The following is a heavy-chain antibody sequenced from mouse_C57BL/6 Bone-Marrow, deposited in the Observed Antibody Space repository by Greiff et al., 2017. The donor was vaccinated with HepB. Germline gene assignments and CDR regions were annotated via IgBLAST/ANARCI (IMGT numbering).Heavy chain of an antibody. J-gene: IGHJ2*01. D-gene: IGHD1-1*01. CDR3: ARKRATVVEDYFDY. Sequence: EVQLQQSGPELVKPGASVKISCKASGYTFTDYYMNWVKQSHGKSLEWIGDINPNNGGTSYNQKFKGKATLTVDKSSSTAYMELRSLTSEDSAVYYCARKRATVVEDYFDYWGQGTTLTVSS. CDR2: INPNNGGT. V-gene: IGHV1-26*01. CDR1: GYTFTDYY.